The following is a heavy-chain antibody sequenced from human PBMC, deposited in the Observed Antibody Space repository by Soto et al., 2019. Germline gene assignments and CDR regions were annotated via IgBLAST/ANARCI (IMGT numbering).Heavy chain of an antibody. J-gene: IGHJ6*02. CDR2: IYYSGST. CDR3: ARGDNYDFWSGYYHYYYYGMDV. V-gene: IGHV4-59*01. Sequence: SETLSLTCRVSGDSISSYYWSWIRQPPGKGLEWIGYIYYSGSTNYNPSLKSRVTISVDTSKNQFSLKLSSVTAADTAVYYCARGDNYDFWSGYYHYYYYGMDVWGQGTTVTSP. CDR1: GDSISSYY. D-gene: IGHD3-3*01.